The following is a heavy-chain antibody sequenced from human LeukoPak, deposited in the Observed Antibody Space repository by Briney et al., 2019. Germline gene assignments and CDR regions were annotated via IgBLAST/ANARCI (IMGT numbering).Heavy chain of an antibody. Sequence: ASVKVSCKVSGYTLTELSMHWVRQAPGKGLEWMGGFDPEDGEAIYAQKFQGRVTMTEDTSTDTAYMELSSLRSEDTAVYYCARDWVVPAAHLKNWFDPWGQGTLVTVSS. CDR1: GYTLTELS. J-gene: IGHJ5*02. D-gene: IGHD2-2*01. CDR3: ARDWVVPAAHLKNWFDP. CDR2: FDPEDGEA. V-gene: IGHV1-24*01.